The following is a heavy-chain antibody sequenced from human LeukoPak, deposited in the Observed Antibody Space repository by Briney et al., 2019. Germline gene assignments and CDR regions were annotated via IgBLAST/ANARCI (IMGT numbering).Heavy chain of an antibody. CDR3: ARGGSSSRYGGWFDP. CDR2: IYSGGST. V-gene: IGHV3-53*01. D-gene: IGHD6-13*01. Sequence: GGSLRLSCAASGFTVSSNYMSWVRQAPGKGLEWVSVIYSGGSTYYADSVKGRFTISRDNSKNTLYLQMNSLRAEDTAVYYCARGGSSSRYGGWFDPWGQGTLVTVSS. J-gene: IGHJ5*02. CDR1: GFTVSSNY.